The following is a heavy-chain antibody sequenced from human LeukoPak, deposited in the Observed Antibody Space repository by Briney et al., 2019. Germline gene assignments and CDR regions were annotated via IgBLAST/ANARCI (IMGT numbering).Heavy chain of an antibody. CDR2: ISSSSSYI. J-gene: IGHJ5*02. V-gene: IGHV3-21*01. D-gene: IGHD3-3*01. Sequence: GGSLRLSCAASGFTFSSYSMNWVRQAPGKGLEWVSSISSSSSYIYYADSVKGRFTISRDNAKNSLYLQMNSLRAEDTAVYYCARDFWSGYFSAGYNWFDPWGQGTLVTVSS. CDR3: ARDFWSGYFSAGYNWFDP. CDR1: GFTFSSYS.